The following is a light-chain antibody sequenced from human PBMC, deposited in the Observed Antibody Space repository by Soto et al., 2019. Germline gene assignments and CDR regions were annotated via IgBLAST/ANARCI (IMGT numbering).Light chain of an antibody. CDR3: QQYGTLPFT. V-gene: IGKV3-20*01. J-gene: IGKJ3*01. CDR2: GAS. CDR1: QSANNNY. Sequence: EIVLTQSPGTLSLSPGERATLSCRASQSANNNYLAWYQQKPGQAPRLLISGASNRATDIPDRFSGSGSGTDFTLAISRLEPEDFAVYSCQQYGTLPFTFGPGTKVDLK.